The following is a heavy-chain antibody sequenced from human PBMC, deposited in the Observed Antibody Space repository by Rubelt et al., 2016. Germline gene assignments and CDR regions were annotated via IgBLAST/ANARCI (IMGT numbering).Heavy chain of an antibody. CDR1: EYSFTKNP. CDR2: INAGNGNT. Sequence: QVQLVQSGAEVKKPGASVKVSCKASEYSFTKNPIHWVRQAPGQRLEWMGWINAGNGNTQYSQKFQGRVTITRDTSARTAYMELSSLGSEGTAVYYCAREDTTDRGWYDALDIWGQGTMVTVSS. J-gene: IGHJ3*02. D-gene: IGHD6-19*01. CDR3: AREDTTDRGWYDALDI. V-gene: IGHV1-3*01.